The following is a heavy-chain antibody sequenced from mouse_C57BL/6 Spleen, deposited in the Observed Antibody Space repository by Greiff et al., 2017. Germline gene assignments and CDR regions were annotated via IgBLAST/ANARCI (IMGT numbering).Heavy chain of an antibody. CDR3: ARVARYPFDQGDD. V-gene: IGHV1-69*01. CDR2: IDPSDSYT. Sequence: QVQLQQPGAELVMPGASVKLSCKASGYTFTSYWMHWVKQRPGQGLEWIGEIDPSDSYTNYNQKFKGKSTLTVDKSSSTAYMQLSSLTSEDSAVYDCARVARYPFDQGDDWGQGTTLTVSS. J-gene: IGHJ2*01. D-gene: IGHD2-12*01. CDR1: GYTFTSYW.